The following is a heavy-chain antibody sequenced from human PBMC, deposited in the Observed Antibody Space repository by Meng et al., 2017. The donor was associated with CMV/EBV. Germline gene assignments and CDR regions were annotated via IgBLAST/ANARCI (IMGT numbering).Heavy chain of an antibody. CDR3: ARSSREGSPYYALFDY. Sequence: GESLKISCQGSGYSFTSYWIGWVRQMPGKGLEWMGIIYPGDSDTRYSPSFQGQVTISADKSISTAYLQWSSLKASDTAMYYCARSSREGSPYYALFDYWGQGTLVTVSS. V-gene: IGHV5-51*01. CDR2: IYPGDSDT. J-gene: IGHJ4*02. D-gene: IGHD2/OR15-2a*01. CDR1: GYSFTSYW.